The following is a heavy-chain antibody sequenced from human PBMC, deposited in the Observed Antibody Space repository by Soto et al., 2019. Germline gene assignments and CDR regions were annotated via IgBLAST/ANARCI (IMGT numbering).Heavy chain of an antibody. CDR1: GYSFTNND. V-gene: IGHV1-8*02. D-gene: IGHD5-18*01. CDR3: ARMESFGSLNWFDP. J-gene: IGHJ5*02. Sequence: ASVKGSCKASGYSFTNNDVSWVRQAIGQGLEWMGWMNPGSGDTGYAQKFQGRVTMTRDISIATAYMELNSLTSEDTAIYYCARMESFGSLNWFDPWGQGTLVTVSS. CDR2: MNPGSGDT.